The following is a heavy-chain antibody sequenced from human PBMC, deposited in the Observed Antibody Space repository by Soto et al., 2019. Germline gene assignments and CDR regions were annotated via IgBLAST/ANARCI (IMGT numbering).Heavy chain of an antibody. CDR3: ARQIYDSDTGPNFQYYFDS. CDR1: GYSFAGYW. D-gene: IGHD3-22*01. Sequence: GESLKIYCKGSGYSFAGYWITWVRPKPGKGLEWMGRIDPGDAQTYYSPSFRGHVNISVTKSITTVFLQWSSLRASDTAMYYCARQIYDSDTGPNFQYYFDSWGQGTPVTVSS. J-gene: IGHJ4*02. V-gene: IGHV5-10-1*01. CDR2: IDPGDAQT.